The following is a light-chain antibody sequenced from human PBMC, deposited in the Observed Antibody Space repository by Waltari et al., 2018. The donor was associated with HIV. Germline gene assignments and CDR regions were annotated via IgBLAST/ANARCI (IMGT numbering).Light chain of an antibody. Sequence: AIQLTHSPSSLSASIGDRVTITCRASQGVRNALAWYQQKPGRPPKLLIYDASTLESGVPSRFSGSLSGTDFNLTISNLQPEDSATYYCQQFRSYPRTFGQGATLEIK. J-gene: IGKJ2*01. V-gene: IGKV1-13*02. CDR1: QGVRNA. CDR3: QQFRSYPRT. CDR2: DAS.